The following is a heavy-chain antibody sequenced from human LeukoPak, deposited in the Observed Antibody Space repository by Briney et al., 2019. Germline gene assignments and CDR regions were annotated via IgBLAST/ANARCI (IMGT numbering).Heavy chain of an antibody. V-gene: IGHV3-23*01. Sequence: PGGSLRLSCAASGSTFSSYAMSWVRQAPGKGLEGVSAISGSGGSTYYADSVKGRFTISRDNSKNTLYLQMNSLRAEDTAVYYCAKRITMIVVVTPNIDIWGQGTMVTVSS. CDR1: GSTFSSYA. CDR2: ISGSGGST. D-gene: IGHD3-22*01. CDR3: AKRITMIVVVTPNIDI. J-gene: IGHJ3*02.